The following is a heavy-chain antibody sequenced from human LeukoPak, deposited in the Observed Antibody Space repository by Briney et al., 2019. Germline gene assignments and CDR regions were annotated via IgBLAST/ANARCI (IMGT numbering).Heavy chain of an antibody. Sequence: PGGSLRLSCAASGLTFDDYGMSWVRQAPGKGLEWVSGINWNGGSTGYADSVKGRFTISRDNAKNSLYLQMNSLRAEDTALYYCARDLDYYDSPHFDYWGQGALVTVSS. D-gene: IGHD3-22*01. V-gene: IGHV3-20*04. CDR1: GLTFDDYG. CDR2: INWNGGST. J-gene: IGHJ4*02. CDR3: ARDLDYYDSPHFDY.